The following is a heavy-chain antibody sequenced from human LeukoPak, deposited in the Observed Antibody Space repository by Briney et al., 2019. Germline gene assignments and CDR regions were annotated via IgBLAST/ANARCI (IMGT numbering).Heavy chain of an antibody. CDR3: AKGRGYRDWIGY. J-gene: IGHJ4*02. CDR2: IRYDGSNK. Sequence: PGGSLRLSCAASGFTFSSYGMHWVRQAPGKGLEWVAFIRYDGSNKYYADSVKGRFTISRDNSKNTLYLQMNSLRAEDTTVYYCAKGRGYRDWIGYWGQGTLVTVSS. CDR1: GFTFSSYG. D-gene: IGHD5-12*01. V-gene: IGHV3-30*02.